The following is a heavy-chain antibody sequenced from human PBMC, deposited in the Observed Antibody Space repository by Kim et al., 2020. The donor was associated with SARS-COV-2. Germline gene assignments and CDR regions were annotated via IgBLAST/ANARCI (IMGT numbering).Heavy chain of an antibody. J-gene: IGHJ4*02. Sequence: SVKVSCKASGGTFSSYAISWVRQAPGQGLEWMGGIIPIFGTANYAQKFQGRVTITADESMSTAYMELSSLRSEDTAVYYCARGVGATTLDDYWGQGTLVTVSS. CDR1: GGTFSSYA. CDR2: IIPIFGTA. V-gene: IGHV1-69*13. CDR3: ARGVGATTLDDY. D-gene: IGHD1-26*01.